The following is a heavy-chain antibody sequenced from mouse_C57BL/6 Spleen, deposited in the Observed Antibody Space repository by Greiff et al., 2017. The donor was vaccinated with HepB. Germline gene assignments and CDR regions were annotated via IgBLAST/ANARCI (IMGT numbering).Heavy chain of an antibody. CDR1: GYTFTSYW. CDR2: IYPGSGST. CDR3: ARRGLTEVVAADY. Sequence: QVQLQQPGAELVKPGASVKMSCKASGYTFTSYWITWVKQRPGQGLEWIGDIYPGSGSTNYNEKFKSKATLTVDTSSSTAYMQLSSLTSEDSAVYYCARRGLTEVVAADYWGHDTTLTVSS. J-gene: IGHJ2*01. V-gene: IGHV1-55*01. D-gene: IGHD1-1*01.